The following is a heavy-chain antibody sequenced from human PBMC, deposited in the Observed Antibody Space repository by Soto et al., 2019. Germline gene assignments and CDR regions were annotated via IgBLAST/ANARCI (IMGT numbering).Heavy chain of an antibody. CDR2: INHSGST. J-gene: IGHJ4*02. CDR1: GGSFSGYY. Sequence: PSETLSLTCAVYGGSFSGYYLSWIRQPPGKGLEWIGEINHSGSTNYNPSLKSRVTISVDTSKNQFSLKLSSVTAADTAVYYCATKQRGYSYGRFDYWGQGTLVTVSS. V-gene: IGHV4-34*01. CDR3: ATKQRGYSYGRFDY. D-gene: IGHD5-18*01.